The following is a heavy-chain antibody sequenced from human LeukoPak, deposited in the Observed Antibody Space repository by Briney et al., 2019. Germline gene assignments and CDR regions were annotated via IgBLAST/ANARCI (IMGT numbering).Heavy chain of an antibody. V-gene: IGHV3-23*01. CDR2: ISGSGGST. CDR3: AKVGIDSGSSKPNDY. CDR1: GFTFTSYA. Sequence: GGSLRPSCATSGFTFTSYAMTWVREAPGKGLEWVSGISGSGGSTYYADSVKGRFTISRDNSKDTLYLQMNSLRAEDTALYYCAKVGIDSGSSKPNDYWGQGTLVTVSS. J-gene: IGHJ4*02. D-gene: IGHD1-26*01.